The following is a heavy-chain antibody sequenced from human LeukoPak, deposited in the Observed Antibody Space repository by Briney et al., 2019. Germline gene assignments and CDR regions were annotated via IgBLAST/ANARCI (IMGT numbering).Heavy chain of an antibody. J-gene: IGHJ6*02. CDR2: INHSGST. CDR3: ARVGGPLYSSSWYPAYYYYGMDV. CDR1: GGSFSGYY. V-gene: IGHV4-34*01. D-gene: IGHD6-13*01. Sequence: SETLSLTCAVYGGSFSGYYWSWIRQPPGKRLEWIGEINHSGSTNYNPSLKSRVTISVDTSKNQFSLKLSSVTAADTAVYYCARVGGPLYSSSWYPAYYYYGMDVWGQGTTVTVSS.